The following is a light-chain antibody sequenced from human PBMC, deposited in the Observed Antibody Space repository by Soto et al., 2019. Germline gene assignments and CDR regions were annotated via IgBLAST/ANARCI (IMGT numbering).Light chain of an antibody. CDR3: SSYTTSSTI. V-gene: IGLV2-14*01. CDR2: AVS. CDR1: SSDIGGYNS. J-gene: IGLJ1*01. Sequence: QSALTQPASVSGSPGQSITISCTGTSSDIGGYNSVSWYQQHPGKAPKLVIYAVSNRPSGVSSRFSGSKSGNTASLTMSGLQAEDEATYYCSSYTTSSTIFGNGTKVTVL.